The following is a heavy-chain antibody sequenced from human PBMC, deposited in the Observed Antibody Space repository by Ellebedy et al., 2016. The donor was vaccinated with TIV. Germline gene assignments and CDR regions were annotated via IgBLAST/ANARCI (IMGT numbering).Heavy chain of an antibody. CDR2: IASGGST. CDR1: GVSISDNY. V-gene: IGHV3-53*01. CDR3: ARGPALLR. J-gene: IGHJ4*02. Sequence: GESLKISCAASGVSISDNYMNWVRQAPGQGLEWVSVIASGGSTYYTDSVKGRFTISRDNSKNTLFLQMNSRRADDTAVYYCARGPALLRWGRGTLVTVSS.